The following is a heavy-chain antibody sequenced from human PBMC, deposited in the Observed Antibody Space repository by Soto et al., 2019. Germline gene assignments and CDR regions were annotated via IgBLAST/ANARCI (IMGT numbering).Heavy chain of an antibody. V-gene: IGHV4-39*02. D-gene: IGHD6-25*01. Sequence: QLQLQESRPGLVKPSETLSLTCTVSGGSISSSSYYWGWIRQPPGKGLEWIGSIYYSGSTFYSPSLRSRVTISVDTSKNQFSLRVSSVTAADTAVYYCAREYSSAPDYWGQGTLVTVSS. CDR3: AREYSSAPDY. J-gene: IGHJ4*02. CDR2: IYYSGST. CDR1: GGSISSSSYY.